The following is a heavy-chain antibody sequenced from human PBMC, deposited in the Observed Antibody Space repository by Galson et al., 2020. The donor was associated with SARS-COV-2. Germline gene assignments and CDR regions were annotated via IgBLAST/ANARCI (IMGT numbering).Heavy chain of an antibody. CDR3: ARTQVVRRWYDVFDI. D-gene: IGHD6-13*01. V-gene: IGHV4-31*01. J-gene: IGHJ3*02. Sequence: SETLSLTCTVSGGSISSGGYYWSWIRQHPGKGLEWIGYIYYSGSTSYNPSLKSLVTISVDTSKNQFSLNLRSVSAADTVVYYCARTQVVRRWYDVFDIWGQGTMVAVSS. CDR1: GGSISSGGYY. CDR2: IYYSGST.